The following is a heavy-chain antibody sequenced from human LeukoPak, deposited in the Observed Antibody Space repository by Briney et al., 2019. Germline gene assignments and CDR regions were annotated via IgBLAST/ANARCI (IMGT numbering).Heavy chain of an antibody. J-gene: IGHJ4*02. CDR1: GFTFSSYA. CDR2: ISDRGGNT. V-gene: IGHV3-23*01. D-gene: IGHD3-3*01. Sequence: GGSLRLSCAASGFTFSSYAMSWVRQAPGKGLEWVSTISDRGGNTDYADSVKGRFTISRDNSKNTLYLQMNSLRAEDTAVYYCAKGYYDFWSGSVDYWGQGTLVTVSS. CDR3: AKGYYDFWSGSVDY.